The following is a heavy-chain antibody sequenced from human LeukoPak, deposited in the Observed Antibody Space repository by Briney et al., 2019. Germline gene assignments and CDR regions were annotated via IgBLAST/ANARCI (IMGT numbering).Heavy chain of an antibody. CDR3: ARDAYPVPFDY. CDR1: GGSISSSTYS. V-gene: IGHV4-31*11. Sequence: PSETLSLTCAVSGGSISSSTYSWNWIRQRPGKGLEWIGYIYYSGRTSYNPSLESRVTFSVDTSKNQFSLKLRSVTAADTAVYFCARDAYPVPFDYWGRGTLVTVSS. CDR2: IYYSGRT. J-gene: IGHJ4*02.